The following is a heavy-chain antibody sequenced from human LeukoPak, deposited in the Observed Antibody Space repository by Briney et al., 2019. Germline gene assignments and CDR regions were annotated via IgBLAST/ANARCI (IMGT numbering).Heavy chain of an antibody. CDR3: ARGSGPPFWFDP. J-gene: IGHJ5*02. V-gene: IGHV1-69*05. D-gene: IGHD3-3*01. CDR2: IIPIFGTA. Sequence: SVKVSCKAFGGTFSSYAISWVRQAPGQGLEWMGGIIPIFGTANYAQKFQGRVTMTRDTSTSTVYMELSSLRSEDTAVYYCARGSGPPFWFDPWGQGTLVTVSS. CDR1: GGTFSSYA.